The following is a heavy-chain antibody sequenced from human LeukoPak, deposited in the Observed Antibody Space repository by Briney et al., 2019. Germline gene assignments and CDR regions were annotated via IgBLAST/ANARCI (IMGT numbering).Heavy chain of an antibody. CDR2: VSSSSSYI. CDR1: GFAFSSYS. D-gene: IGHD3-22*01. V-gene: IGHV3-21*01. CDR3: ARDLYPYDSSGSFWFDP. J-gene: IGHJ5*02. Sequence: PGGSLRLSCAASGFAFSSYSMNWARQAPGKGLEWVSSVSSSSSYIYYADSVKGRFTISRDNAKNSLYLQMNSLRAEDTAVYYCARDLYPYDSSGSFWFDPWGQGTLVTVSS.